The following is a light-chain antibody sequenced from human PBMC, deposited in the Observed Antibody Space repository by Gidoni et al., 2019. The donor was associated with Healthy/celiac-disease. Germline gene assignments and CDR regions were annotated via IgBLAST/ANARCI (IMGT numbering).Light chain of an antibody. J-gene: IGLJ3*02. CDR3: SSYTSSITLV. CDR1: SSDVGDYNY. V-gene: IGLV2-14*03. Sequence: QSALTQHASVSGSPGQSITFSCTGTSSDVGDYNYVSWYQQHPGKAPKLMIYDVSIRPSGVSNRFSGSKSGNTASLTISGLQAEDEADYYCSSYTSSITLVFGGGTKLTVL. CDR2: DVS.